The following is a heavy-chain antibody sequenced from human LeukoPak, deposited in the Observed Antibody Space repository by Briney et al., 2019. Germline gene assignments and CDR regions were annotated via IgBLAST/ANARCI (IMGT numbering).Heavy chain of an antibody. Sequence: GGSLRLSCAASGFTFSSYGMHWVRQAPGKGLEWVAVIWYDGSNKYYADSVKGRFTISRDNSKNTLYLQMNSLRAEDTAVYYCARETRGQIQLWWGEGVDYWGQGTLVTVSS. CDR2: IWYDGSNK. CDR3: ARETRGQIQLWWGEGVDY. CDR1: GFTFSSYG. J-gene: IGHJ4*02. D-gene: IGHD5-18*01. V-gene: IGHV3-33*01.